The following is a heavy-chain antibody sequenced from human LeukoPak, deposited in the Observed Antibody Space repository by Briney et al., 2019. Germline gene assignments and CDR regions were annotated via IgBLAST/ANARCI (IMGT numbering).Heavy chain of an antibody. V-gene: IGHV4-59*01. D-gene: IGHD5-18*01. J-gene: IGHJ3*02. CDR2: IYYSGST. CDR1: GGSINSYY. Sequence: PSETLSLTCTVSGGSINSYYWSWIRQPPGKGLEWIGYIYYSGSTNYNPSLKSRVTISVDTSKNQFSLKLSSVTAADTAVYYCARGRGYNPHAFDIWGQGTMVTVSS. CDR3: ARGRGYNPHAFDI.